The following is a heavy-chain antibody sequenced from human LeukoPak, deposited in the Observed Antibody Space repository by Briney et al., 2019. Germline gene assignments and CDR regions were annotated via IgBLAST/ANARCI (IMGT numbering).Heavy chain of an antibody. Sequence: SETLSLTCSVSGGSISSSSYYWGWIRQPPGKGREWIGSIYYSGSTYYNPSLKSRVSIFIDTSKNHFSLILSSVTAADTAVYYCARQFTADTTMLGWYFDGWGRGTLVPVSS. CDR2: IYYSGST. CDR1: GGSISSSSYY. J-gene: IGHJ2*01. CDR3: ARQFTADTTMLGWYFDG. V-gene: IGHV4-39*01. D-gene: IGHD6-25*01.